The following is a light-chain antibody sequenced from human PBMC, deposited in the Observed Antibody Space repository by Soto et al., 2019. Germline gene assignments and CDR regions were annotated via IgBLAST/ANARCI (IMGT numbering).Light chain of an antibody. V-gene: IGKV1-39*01. J-gene: IGKJ2*01. CDR2: AAS. CDR1: QTIGTY. Sequence: DIQMTQSPSSLSASVGDRVTITCRASQTIGTYLNWYQQSPGKAPKLLIYAASTLQIGVPSRFSGSGSGTDITLTISSLQPEDFATYYCQQSTGIPYTFGQGTKLEIK. CDR3: QQSTGIPYT.